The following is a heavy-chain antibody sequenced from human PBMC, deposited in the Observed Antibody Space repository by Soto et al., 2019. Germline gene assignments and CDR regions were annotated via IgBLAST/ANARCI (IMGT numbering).Heavy chain of an antibody. J-gene: IGHJ3*02. Sequence: LSCAASGFTFSSYGMHWVRQAPGKGLEWVAVISYDGSNKYYADSVKGRLTISRDNSKNTLYLQMNSLRGEDTAVYYCAKDNGSGCDWLRVGDASDIWGQGTMVTVSS. V-gene: IGHV3-30*18. CDR2: ISYDGSNK. CDR3: AKDNGSGCDWLRVGDASDI. CDR1: GFTFSSYG. D-gene: IGHD5-12*01.